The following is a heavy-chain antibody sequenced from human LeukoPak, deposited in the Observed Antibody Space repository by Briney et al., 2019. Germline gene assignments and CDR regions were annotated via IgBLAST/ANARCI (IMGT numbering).Heavy chain of an antibody. Sequence: SETLSLTCTVSGGSISSYYWSWIRQPPGEGLEWIGYIYYSGSTNYNPSLKSRVTISVDTSKNQFSLKLSSVTAADTAVYYCARTGTTGGFDYWGQGTLVTVSS. CDR3: ARTGTTGGFDY. CDR2: IYYSGST. J-gene: IGHJ4*02. V-gene: IGHV4-59*01. CDR1: GGSISSYY. D-gene: IGHD1-1*01.